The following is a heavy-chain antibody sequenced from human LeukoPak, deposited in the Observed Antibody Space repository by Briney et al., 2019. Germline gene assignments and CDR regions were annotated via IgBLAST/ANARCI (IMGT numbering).Heavy chain of an antibody. J-gene: IGHJ4*02. CDR2: LHHSGST. D-gene: IGHD3-22*01. CDR3: ARVGGDDSTGHYSVDY. V-gene: IGHV4-38-2*01. CDR1: GYSITSTYW. Sequence: SETLSLTCAVSGYSITSTYWWAWIRQTPGRGREWIGSLHHSGSTSYSPSLKSRVTISVDTSKNQFSLRLSSVTAADTAVYYCARVGGDDSTGHYSVDYWGQGTLVTVSS.